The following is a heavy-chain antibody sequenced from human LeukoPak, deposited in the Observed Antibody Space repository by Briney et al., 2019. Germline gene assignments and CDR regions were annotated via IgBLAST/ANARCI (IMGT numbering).Heavy chain of an antibody. J-gene: IGHJ4*02. CDR3: ARLLAGVAGYFDY. CDR1: GYSFTSYW. D-gene: IGHD6-19*01. V-gene: IGHV5-51*01. CDR2: IYPGDSDT. Sequence: GDSLKISCKGSGYSFTSYWIGWVRQMPGKALKWMGIIYPGDSDTRYSPSFQGQVTISADKSISTAYLQWSSLKASDTAMYYCARLLAGVAGYFDYWGQGTLVTVSS.